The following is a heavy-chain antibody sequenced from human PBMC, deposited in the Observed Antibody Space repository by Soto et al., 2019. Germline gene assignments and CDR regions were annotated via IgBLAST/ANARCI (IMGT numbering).Heavy chain of an antibody. CDR3: AKDVTSGRWFDP. CDR2: MQHTGNT. Sequence: QVQLQESGSGLVKPSETLSLTCAVSGASIRSYHWSWIRQPAGKGLEWIGRMQHTGNTNYNPSLTRRVTMSVATSKNHISLKMTSVTAADTAVYFCAKDVTSGRWFDPWGHGILVIVSS. J-gene: IGHJ5*02. CDR1: GASIRSYH. V-gene: IGHV4-4*07. D-gene: IGHD3-10*01.